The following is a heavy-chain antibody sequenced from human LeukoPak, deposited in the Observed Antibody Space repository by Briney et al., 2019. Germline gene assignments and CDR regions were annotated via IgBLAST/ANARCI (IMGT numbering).Heavy chain of an antibody. V-gene: IGHV4-34*01. J-gene: IGHJ5*02. CDR1: GGSFSGYY. CDR3: ARAGGRYYDFWSGYRNWFDP. D-gene: IGHD3-3*01. Sequence: SETLSLTCAVYGGSFSGYYSSWIRQPPGKGLEWIGEINHSGSTNYNPSLKSRVTISVDTSKNQFSLKLSSVTAADTAVYYCARAGGRYYDFWSGYRNWFDPWGQGTLVTVSS. CDR2: INHSGST.